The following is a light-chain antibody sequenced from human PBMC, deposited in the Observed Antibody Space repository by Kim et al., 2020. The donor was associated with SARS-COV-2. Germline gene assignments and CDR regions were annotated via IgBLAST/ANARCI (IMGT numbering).Light chain of an antibody. CDR3: QQYNNWPLT. V-gene: IGKV3-15*01. J-gene: IGKJ1*01. Sequence: EIVLTQSPATLSLSPGERATLSCRASQSVSSNLVWYQQKPGQAPRLLIYGTSTRATGIPARFSGSGSGTEFTLTISSLQSEDFAVYYCQQYNNWPLTFGQGTKVDIK. CDR2: GTS. CDR1: QSVSSN.